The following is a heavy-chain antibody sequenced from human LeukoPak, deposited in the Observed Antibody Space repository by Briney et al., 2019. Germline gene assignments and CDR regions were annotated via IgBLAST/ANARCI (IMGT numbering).Heavy chain of an antibody. D-gene: IGHD3-10*01. Sequence: QPGGSLRLSCAASGFTFSIFGMHWVRQAPGKGLEWVAAISYDGSNKYYADSVKGRFTISRDNSKNTLYLQMDSLRAEDTALFYCARGVLWFGELSPGHDYWGQGTLVTVSS. CDR3: ARGVLWFGELSPGHDY. J-gene: IGHJ4*02. CDR2: ISYDGSNK. CDR1: GFTFSIFG. V-gene: IGHV3-30*03.